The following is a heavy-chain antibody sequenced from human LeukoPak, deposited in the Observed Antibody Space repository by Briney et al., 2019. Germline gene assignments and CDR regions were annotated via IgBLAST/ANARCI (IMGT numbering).Heavy chain of an antibody. J-gene: IGHJ5*02. D-gene: IGHD3-10*01. CDR1: GFTFSSYA. Sequence: PGGSLRLSCAASGFTFSSYAMHWVRQAPGKGLEWVAVISYDGSNKYYADSVKGRFTISRDNSKNTLYPQMNSLRAEDTAVYYCARDRSFREVREALGWFDPWGQGTLVTASS. CDR3: ARDRSFREVREALGWFDP. CDR2: ISYDGSNK. V-gene: IGHV3-30*14.